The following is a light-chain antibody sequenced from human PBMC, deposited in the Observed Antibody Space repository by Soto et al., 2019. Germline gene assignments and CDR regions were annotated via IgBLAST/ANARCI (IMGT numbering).Light chain of an antibody. CDR2: QDT. CDR3: QAWDSNTEV. CDR1: KLGNKF. Sequence: SYELTQPPSVSVSPGQTASITCSGDKLGNKFTFWYQQKPGQSPVLVIYQDTERPSGIPERFSGSNSGNTATLTISGTQAMDEADYYCQAWDSNTEVFGGGTQLTVL. J-gene: IGLJ2*01. V-gene: IGLV3-1*01.